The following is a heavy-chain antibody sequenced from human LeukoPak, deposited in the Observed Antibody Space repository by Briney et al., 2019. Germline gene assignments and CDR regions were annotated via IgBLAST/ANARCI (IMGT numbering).Heavy chain of an antibody. Sequence: PSETLSLTCTVSGGSISSSSYYWGWIRQPPRKGLEWIGSIYYSGSTYYNPSLKSRVTISVDTSKNQFSLKLSSVTAADTAVSYWASRDYYDSSGYLQYFQHWGQGTLVTVSS. CDR1: GGSISSSSYY. J-gene: IGHJ1*01. D-gene: IGHD3-22*01. V-gene: IGHV4-39*01. CDR3: ASRDYYDSSGYLQYFQH. CDR2: IYYSGST.